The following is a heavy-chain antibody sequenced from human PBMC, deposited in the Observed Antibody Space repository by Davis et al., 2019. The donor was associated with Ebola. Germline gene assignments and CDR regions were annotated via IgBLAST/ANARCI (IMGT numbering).Heavy chain of an antibody. CDR1: GFTFDDYA. V-gene: IGHV3-9*01. CDR2: ISWNSGSI. D-gene: IGHD2-2*01. J-gene: IGHJ5*02. Sequence: SLKISCAASGFTFDDYAMHWVRQAPGKGLEWVSGISWNSGSIGYADSVKGRFTISRENAKNSLYLQMTSLRAEDTALYYCAKGGYQLLLCWFDPWGQGTLVTVSS. CDR3: AKGGYQLLLCWFDP.